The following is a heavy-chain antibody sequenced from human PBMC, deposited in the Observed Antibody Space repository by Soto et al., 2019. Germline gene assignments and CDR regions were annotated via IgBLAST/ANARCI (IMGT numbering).Heavy chain of an antibody. CDR3: ARAVAVPAAFDY. CDR1: GYTFTGYA. Sequence: QVQLVQSGAEEKKPGASVKVSCKASGYTFTGYAMHWVRQAPGQRLEWMGWINAGNGNTKYSQKFQGRVTITRDTSASTAYMELRSLRSEDTAVYYCARAVAVPAAFDYWGQGTLVTVSS. V-gene: IGHV1-3*05. J-gene: IGHJ4*02. D-gene: IGHD6-19*01. CDR2: INAGNGNT.